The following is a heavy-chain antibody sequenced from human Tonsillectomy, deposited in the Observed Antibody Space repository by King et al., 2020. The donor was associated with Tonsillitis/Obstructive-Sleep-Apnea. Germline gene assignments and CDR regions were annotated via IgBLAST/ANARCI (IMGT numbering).Heavy chain of an antibody. V-gene: IGHV5-51*03. CDR2: IYPGDSDT. Sequence: QLVQSGAEVKKPGESLKISCKGSGYIFISYCIAWVRQMPGKGLEWMGIIYPGDSDTRYSPSFQGQVTISADKSISTAYLQWSSLKASDTAMYYCARGGLLVGMYFYGMDVWGQGTTVTVSS. D-gene: IGHD2-15*01. CDR1: GYIFISYC. J-gene: IGHJ6*02. CDR3: ARGGLLVGMYFYGMDV.